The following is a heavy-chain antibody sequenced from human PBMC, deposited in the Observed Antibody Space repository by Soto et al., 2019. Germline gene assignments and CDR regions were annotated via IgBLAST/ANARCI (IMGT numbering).Heavy chain of an antibody. J-gene: IGHJ5*02. D-gene: IGHD2-2*01. CDR2: INHSGST. CDR1: GGSFSGNH. CDR3: ARRYCSTTSCIAGFDP. V-gene: IGHV4-34*01. Sequence: SETLSLTCAVYGGSFSGNHWTWIRQVPGKGLEWIGEINHSGSTNYNPSLKSRVTISVDTSKNQISLKLNSVTAADTAVYYCARRYCSTTSCIAGFDPWGRGTMVTVSS.